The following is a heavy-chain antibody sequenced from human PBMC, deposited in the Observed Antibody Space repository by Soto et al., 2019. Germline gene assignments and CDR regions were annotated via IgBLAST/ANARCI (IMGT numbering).Heavy chain of an antibody. J-gene: IGHJ6*02. D-gene: IGHD2-21*01. CDR1: GGTFRTSA. CDR3: ARDKDRLQSGGTYYFILDV. Sequence: QVQLVQSGAEVKKPGSSVKVSCKEFGGTFRTSAISWVRQAPGQGLEWVGGIMPVFRRPKYAQNFQDRVTITADESTSTAYMELNSLRSDDTAVDYCARDKDRLQSGGTYYFILDVWGQGTAVTVSS. CDR2: IMPVFRRP. V-gene: IGHV1-69*12.